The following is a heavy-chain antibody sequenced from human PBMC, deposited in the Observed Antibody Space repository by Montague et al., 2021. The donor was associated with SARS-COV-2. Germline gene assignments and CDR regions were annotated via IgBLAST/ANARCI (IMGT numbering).Heavy chain of an antibody. V-gene: IGHV4-34*01. CDR1: GGSFIGYY. CDR2: INHSGST. CDR3: ARGYAYVWGTYSYLHWFDP. J-gene: IGHJ5*02. Sequence: SETLSLTCAVYGGSFIGYYLSWIRQPPGKGLEWIGEINHSGSTNYNPSLKIRVTISVDTSKNQFSLKLSSVTAADMAVYYCARGYAYVWGTYSYLHWFDPWGQGTLVTVSS. D-gene: IGHD3-16*02.